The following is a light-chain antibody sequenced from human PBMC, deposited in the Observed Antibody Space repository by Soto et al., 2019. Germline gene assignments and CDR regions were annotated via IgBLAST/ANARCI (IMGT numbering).Light chain of an antibody. CDR3: QQYGTSEII. V-gene: IGKV3-20*01. CDR1: QSVSSY. Sequence: ETVLTQSPGTLSLSPGERATLSCSASQSVSSYLAWYQQKPGQAPRLLIYGTSSRATGIPDRFSGSGSGTDFTLTISRLETEDFAVFYCQQYGTSEIIFGQGTRLEIK. J-gene: IGKJ5*01. CDR2: GTS.